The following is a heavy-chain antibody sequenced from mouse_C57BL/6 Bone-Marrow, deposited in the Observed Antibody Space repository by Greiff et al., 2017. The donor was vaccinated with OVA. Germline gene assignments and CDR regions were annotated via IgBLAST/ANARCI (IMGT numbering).Heavy chain of an antibody. V-gene: IGHV1-82*01. D-gene: IGHD2-2*01. CDR3: ARCGYDDGAWFAY. CDR2: IYPGDGDT. CDR1: GYAFSSSW. J-gene: IGHJ3*01. Sequence: VKLQESGPELVKPGASVKISCKASGYAFSSSWMNWVKQRPGKGLEWIGRIYPGDGDTNYNGKFKGKATLTADNSSSTAYMQLSSLTSEDSAVYFCARCGYDDGAWFAYWGQGTLVTVSA.